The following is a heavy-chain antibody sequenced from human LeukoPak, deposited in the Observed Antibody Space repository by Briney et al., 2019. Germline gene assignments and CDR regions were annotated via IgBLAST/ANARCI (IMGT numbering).Heavy chain of an antibody. D-gene: IGHD2-15*01. V-gene: IGHV3-30*04. CDR3: ARDVLSVVVVVAATGGLVDY. CDR1: GFTFSSYA. J-gene: IGHJ4*02. Sequence: GGSLRLSCAASGFTFSSYAMHWVRQAPGKGLEWVAVISYDGSNKYYADFVKGRFTISRDNYKNKLYLQMNSLRAEDTAVYYCARDVLSVVVVVAATGGLVDYWGQGTLVTVSS. CDR2: ISYDGSNK.